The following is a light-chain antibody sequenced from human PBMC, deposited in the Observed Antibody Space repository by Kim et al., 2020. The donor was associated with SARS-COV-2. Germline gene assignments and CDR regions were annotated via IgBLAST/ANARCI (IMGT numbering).Light chain of an antibody. CDR1: QSVSSVY. J-gene: IGKJ5*01. Sequence: EIVLTQSPGTLSLSPGERATLSCGASQSVSSVYLAWYQQKPGQAPRLLIYGASSRATGIPDRFSGSGSGTDFTLTISRVEPEGFAVYYCQQYAGSPPSTFVQGTRLEIK. CDR3: QQYAGSPPST. CDR2: GAS. V-gene: IGKV3-20*01.